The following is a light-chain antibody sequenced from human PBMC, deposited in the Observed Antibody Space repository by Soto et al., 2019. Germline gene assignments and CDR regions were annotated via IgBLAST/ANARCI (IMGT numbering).Light chain of an antibody. V-gene: IGKV3-20*01. CDR1: QSVSTSY. CDR2: GAS. Sequence: ESVLTQSPGTLSLSPGERATLSCRASQSVSTSYLAWYQQKPGQAPRLLIYGASSRATGIPDRFSGSGSGTDFTLSISRLEPEDFAVYYCQQYGSSPVTFGQGTKLEIK. CDR3: QQYGSSPVT. J-gene: IGKJ2*01.